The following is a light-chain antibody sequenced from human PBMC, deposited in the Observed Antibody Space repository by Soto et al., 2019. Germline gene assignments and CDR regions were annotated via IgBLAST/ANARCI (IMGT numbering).Light chain of an antibody. J-gene: IGKJ1*01. V-gene: IGKV3-20*01. Sequence: DIFLTQSPCTLSLSPSERATLSCRASQSVSNNYLAWYQQKPGQAPRLLIYGASNRATGIPDRFSGSGSGTDFTLTISRLEPEDFAVYYCQQYGSSGTFGQGTKVDIK. CDR2: GAS. CDR1: QSVSNNY. CDR3: QQYGSSGT.